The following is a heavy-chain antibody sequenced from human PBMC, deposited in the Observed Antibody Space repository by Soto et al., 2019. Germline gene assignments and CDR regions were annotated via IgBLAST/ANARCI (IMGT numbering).Heavy chain of an antibody. CDR1: GGSIIIGGYS. V-gene: IGHV4-30-2*01. CDR3: ARVSGYNYGYSFDY. J-gene: IGHJ4*02. CDR2: IYHSGTT. Sequence: SGTLSLTCDVSGGSIIIGGYSWSWIRQPPGKGLEWIGYIYHSGTTYYNPSLKSRVIISVDRSKNQFSLKLSSVTAADTAVYYCARVSGYNYGYSFDYWGLGILVTVSS. D-gene: IGHD5-18*01.